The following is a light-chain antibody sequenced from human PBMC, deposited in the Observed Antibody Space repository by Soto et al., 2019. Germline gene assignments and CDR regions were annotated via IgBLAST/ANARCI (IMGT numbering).Light chain of an antibody. V-gene: IGKV1-39*01. CDR2: AAS. J-gene: IGKJ1*01. Sequence: DIEMTQSPSSLSASVGDRVTISSRASQSISTYLKWYQQKPGKAPKLLISAASTLQNGVPSRFSCSGSGTYFTLTISSLQPEDFATVYCRHRYSLRWTVGQVNKVEIK. CDR1: QSISTY. CDR3: RHRYSLRWT.